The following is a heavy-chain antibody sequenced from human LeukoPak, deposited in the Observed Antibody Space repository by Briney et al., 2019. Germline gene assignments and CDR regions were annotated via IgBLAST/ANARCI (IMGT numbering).Heavy chain of an antibody. V-gene: IGHV3-49*04. D-gene: IGHD3-10*01. Sequence: PGRSLRLSCAASGFTFGDYPMSWVRQAPGKGLEWVGFIRSKTYGGTTEYAASVKGRFTISRDDSKSIAYLQMSSLKTEDTAVYFCTRSMRAGYYYYGIDVWGQGTTVTVSS. CDR2: IRSKTYGGTT. CDR3: TRSMRAGYYYYGIDV. CDR1: GFTFGDYP. J-gene: IGHJ6*02.